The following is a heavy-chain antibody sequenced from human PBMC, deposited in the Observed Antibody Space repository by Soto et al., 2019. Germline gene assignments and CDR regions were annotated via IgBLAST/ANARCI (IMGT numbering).Heavy chain of an antibody. Sequence: GGSLRLSCAASGFTFSSYAMSWVHQAPGKGLEWVSAISGSGGSTYYADSVKGRFTISRDNSKNTLYLQMNSLRAEDTAVYYCAKLPHIVVVPAVLFDPWGQGTLVTVSS. V-gene: IGHV3-23*01. J-gene: IGHJ5*02. CDR1: GFTFSSYA. CDR2: ISGSGGST. CDR3: AKLPHIVVVPAVLFDP. D-gene: IGHD2-2*01.